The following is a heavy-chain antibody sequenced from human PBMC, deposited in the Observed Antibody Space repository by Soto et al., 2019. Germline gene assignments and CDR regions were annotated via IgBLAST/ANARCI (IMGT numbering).Heavy chain of an antibody. CDR3: ARHGDVLRYFDWPYFDY. CDR2: IYYSGST. D-gene: IGHD3-9*01. CDR1: GGAMSRYC. V-gene: IGHV4-59*08. Sequence: LFLTCTVSGGAMSRYCWSWIRQPPGKGLEWIGYIYYSGSTNYNPSLKSRVTISVDTSKNQFSLKLSSVTAADTAVYYCARHGDVLRYFDWPYFDYWGQGTLVTVSS. J-gene: IGHJ4*02.